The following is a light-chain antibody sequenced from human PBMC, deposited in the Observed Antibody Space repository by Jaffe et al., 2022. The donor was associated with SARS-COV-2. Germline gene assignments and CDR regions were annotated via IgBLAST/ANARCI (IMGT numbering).Light chain of an antibody. V-gene: IGKV3-11*01. CDR1: QSIGNY. CDR2: DAS. CDR3: LHRNNWPRT. Sequence: EIVLTQSPATLSLSPGERATLSCRASQSIGNYLAWYQHKPGQAPRLLIYDASNRATGIPARFSGSGSGTDFTLTISSLEPEDFAVYFCLHRNNWPRTFGQGTKVEIK. J-gene: IGKJ1*01.